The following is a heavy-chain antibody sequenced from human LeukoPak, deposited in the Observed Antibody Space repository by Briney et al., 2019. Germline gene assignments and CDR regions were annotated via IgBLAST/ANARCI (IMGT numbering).Heavy chain of an antibody. D-gene: IGHD3-10*02. J-gene: IGHJ6*04. CDR1: GFTFSSYE. CDR3: AELGITMIGGV. CDR2: ISSSGSTI. V-gene: IGHV3-48*03. Sequence: GGSLRLSCAAPGFTFSSYEMNWVRQAPGKGLEWVSYISSSGSTIYYADSVKGRFTISRDNAENSLYLQMNSLRAEDTAVYYCAELGITMIGGVWGKGTTVTISS.